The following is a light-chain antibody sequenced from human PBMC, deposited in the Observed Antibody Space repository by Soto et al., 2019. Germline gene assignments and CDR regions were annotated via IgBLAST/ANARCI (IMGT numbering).Light chain of an antibody. V-gene: IGKV1-5*03. CDR2: KAS. CDR1: QSISSW. Sequence: DIQMTQSPSTLSASVGDRVTITCRASQSISSWLAWYQQKPGKAPKLLIYKASSLESGVPSRVSGSGSWTEFTLTISSLQPADFATYYDHQYNILWTSGQGTKVEIK. CDR3: HQYNILWT. J-gene: IGKJ1*01.